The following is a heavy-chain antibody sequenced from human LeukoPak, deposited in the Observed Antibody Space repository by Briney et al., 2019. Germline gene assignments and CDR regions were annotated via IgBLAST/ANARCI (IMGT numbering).Heavy chain of an antibody. CDR3: ARARGDILTGYYYYFDY. V-gene: IGHV4-59*01. CDR2: IYYSRST. J-gene: IGHJ4*02. Sequence: PWETLSLTCTVSGGSISSYYWSWIRQPPGKGLEWIGYIYYSRSTNYNPSLKSRVTISVDTSKNQFSLKLSSVTAADTAVYYCARARGDILTGYYYYFDYWGQGTLVTVSS. CDR1: GGSISSYY. D-gene: IGHD3-9*01.